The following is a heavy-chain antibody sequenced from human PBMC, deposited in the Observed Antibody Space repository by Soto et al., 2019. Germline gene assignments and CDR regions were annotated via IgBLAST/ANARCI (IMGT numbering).Heavy chain of an antibody. V-gene: IGHV2-5*02. CDR2: IYWDDDK. J-gene: IGHJ4*02. CDR1: GFSLSTSGVG. Sequence: QITLKESGPTLVKPTQTLTLTCTFSGFSLSTSGVGVGWIRQPPGKALEWLALIYWDDDKRYSPSLMSRLTITKDPSKNQVVLTMTNMDPVDTATYYCAHKAEPQDPASRNFDYWGQGTLVTVSS. CDR3: AHKAEPQDPASRNFDY.